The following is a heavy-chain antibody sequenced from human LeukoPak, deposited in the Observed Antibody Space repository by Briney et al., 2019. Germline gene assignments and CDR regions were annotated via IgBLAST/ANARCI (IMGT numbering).Heavy chain of an antibody. CDR1: GFTFSSYG. V-gene: IGHV3-13*01. CDR2: IGTAGDT. D-gene: IGHD3-22*01. Sequence: PGGSLRLSCAASGFTFSSYGMHWVRQATGKGLEWVSAIGTAGDTYYPGSVKGRFTISRENAKNSLYLQMNSLRAGDTAVYYCARASDYYDSSGYYTFFDYWGQGTLVTASS. J-gene: IGHJ4*02. CDR3: ARASDYYDSSGYYTFFDY.